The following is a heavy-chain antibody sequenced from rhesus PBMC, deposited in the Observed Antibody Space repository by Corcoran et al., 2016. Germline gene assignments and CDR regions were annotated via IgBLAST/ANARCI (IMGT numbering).Heavy chain of an antibody. CDR3: ARAGCTGSGCYGDH. J-gene: IGHJ4*01. CDR2: ISMGGCST. Sequence: EVQLVESGGGLAKPGGSLRLSCAASGFTFSDYSMHWFRQASGKGLEWFSRISMGGCSTGYADGVKGRFRIYRENAKNTLYLQMDSLRAEDTALYYCARAGCTGSGCYGDHWGQGVLVTVSS. CDR1: GFTFSDYS. V-gene: IGHV3-59*01. D-gene: IGHD2-21*01.